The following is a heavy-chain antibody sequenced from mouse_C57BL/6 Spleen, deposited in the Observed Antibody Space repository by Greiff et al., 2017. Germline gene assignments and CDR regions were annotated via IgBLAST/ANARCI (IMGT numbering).Heavy chain of an antibody. CDR2: IYPSDSET. D-gene: IGHD1-1*01. CDR1: GYTFTSYW. J-gene: IGHJ1*03. Sequence: QVQLQQPGAELVRPGSSVKLSCKASGYTFTSYWMDWVKQRPGQGLEWIGNIYPSDSETHYNQKFKDKATLTVDKSSSTAYMQLSSLTSEDSAVYYCARGYYSGGSYGYFDVWGTGTTVTVSS. V-gene: IGHV1-61*01. CDR3: ARGYYSGGSYGYFDV.